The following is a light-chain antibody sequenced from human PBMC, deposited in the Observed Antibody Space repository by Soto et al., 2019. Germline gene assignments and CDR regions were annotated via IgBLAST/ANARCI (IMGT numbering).Light chain of an antibody. J-gene: IGKJ5*01. CDR3: QQSYNSPPIT. CDR1: QDISKW. Sequence: DIQMTQSPSSVSASVGDRVTITCRASQDISKWIAWYQQKPGRAPKLLIHTASTIQREVPSRFSVSGSGTDFTLTISSLQPEDFATYYCQQSYNSPPITFGQGTRLEIK. CDR2: TAS. V-gene: IGKV1D-12*01.